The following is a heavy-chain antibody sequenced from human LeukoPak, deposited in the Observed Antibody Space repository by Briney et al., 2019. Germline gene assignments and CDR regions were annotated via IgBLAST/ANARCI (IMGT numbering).Heavy chain of an antibody. CDR3: ARRYSSSWFKPFDL. D-gene: IGHD6-13*01. V-gene: IGHV3-11*04. Sequence: GGSLRLSCAASGFTFSDYYMSWIRQAPGKGLEWVSYISSSGSTIYYADSVKGRFTISRDNAKNSLYLQMNSLRDEETAVYYCARRYSSSWFKPFDLWGQGTMVTVSS. CDR2: ISSSGSTI. J-gene: IGHJ3*01. CDR1: GFTFSDYY.